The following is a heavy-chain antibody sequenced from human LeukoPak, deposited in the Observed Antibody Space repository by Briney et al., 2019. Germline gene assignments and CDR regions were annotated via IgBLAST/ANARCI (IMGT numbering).Heavy chain of an antibody. J-gene: IGHJ6*03. D-gene: IGHD3-22*01. CDR2: ISSRSNNI. Sequence: GGSLRLSCAASGFSFSTYSMNWVRQAPGKGLEWVSYISSRSNNIYYTDSVKCRFIISRDNAKKSLFLQMNSLRAEDTAVYYCARDPGDDNYYYYMDVWGKGTTVTVSS. CDR1: GFSFSTYS. CDR3: ARDPGDDNYYYYMDV. V-gene: IGHV3-48*04.